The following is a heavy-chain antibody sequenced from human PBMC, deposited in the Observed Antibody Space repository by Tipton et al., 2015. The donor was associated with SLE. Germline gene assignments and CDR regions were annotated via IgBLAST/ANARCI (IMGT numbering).Heavy chain of an antibody. CDR3: ASDCGGDCSPMEYFQY. CDR2: IYNSGDT. CDR1: GGSISSDDYY. J-gene: IGHJ1*01. V-gene: IGHV4-31*03. Sequence: LRLSCTVSGGSISSDDYYWTWIRQHPGKGLEWIGHIYNSGDTNYNPSLKSRVSMSIDTSKNQFSLKLRSVTAADTAVYYCASDCGGDCSPMEYFQYWGQGALVTVSS. D-gene: IGHD2-21*01.